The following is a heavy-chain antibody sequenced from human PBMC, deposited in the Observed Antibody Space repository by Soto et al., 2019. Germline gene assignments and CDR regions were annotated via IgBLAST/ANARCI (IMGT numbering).Heavy chain of an antibody. CDR2: INNDGSST. V-gene: IGHV3-74*01. CDR1: GFTFSSFW. CDR3: ARDPLIGNTDYGLDV. D-gene: IGHD2-21*01. J-gene: IGHJ6*02. Sequence: GGSLRLSCAASGFTFSSFWMHWVRQAPGKGLVWVSRINNDGSSTAYADSVKGRFTISRGNAKSTLYLQVTSLRAEDTAVYYCARDPLIGNTDYGLDVWGQGTTVTVSS.